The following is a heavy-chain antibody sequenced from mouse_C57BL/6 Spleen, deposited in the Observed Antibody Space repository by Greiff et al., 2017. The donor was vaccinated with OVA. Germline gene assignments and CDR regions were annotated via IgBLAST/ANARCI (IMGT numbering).Heavy chain of an antibody. V-gene: IGHV5-4*01. CDR1: GFSFSSCA. CDR2: ISGGGGYT. Sequence: EVKLVESGGGIVKPGGSLKLSCAASGFSFSSCAVSCVRQTPPRRLLGGVTISGGGGYTYYPATVKSRFSISRDNAKNNLYLQMSHLKSEDTARYDCEREGWRYWGQGTLVTVSA. J-gene: IGHJ3*01. CDR3: EREGWRY.